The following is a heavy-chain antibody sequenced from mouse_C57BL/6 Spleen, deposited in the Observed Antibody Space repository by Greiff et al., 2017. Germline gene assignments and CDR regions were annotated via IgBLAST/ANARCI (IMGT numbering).Heavy chain of an antibody. CDR3: ARKGNCRAMDY. J-gene: IGHJ4*01. Sequence: QVQLQQSVAELVRPGASVKLSCTASGFNIKNTYMHWVKQRPGQGLEWIGDIYPGSGSTNYNEKFKSKATLTVDTSSSTAYMQLSSLTSEDSAVDYGARKGNCRAMDYWGQGTSVTVSS. D-gene: IGHD2-1*01. CDR2: IYPGSGST. V-gene: IGHV1-55*01. CDR1: GFNIKNTY.